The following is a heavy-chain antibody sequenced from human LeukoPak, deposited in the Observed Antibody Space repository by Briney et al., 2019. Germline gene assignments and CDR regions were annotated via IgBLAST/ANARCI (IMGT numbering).Heavy chain of an antibody. J-gene: IGHJ6*02. V-gene: IGHV3-23*01. CDR1: GFTFSSYA. Sequence: PGGSLRLSCAASGFTFSSYAMSWVRQAPGKGLEWVSAISGGGGSTYYADSVKGRFTISRDNSKNTLYLQMNSLRAEDTAVYYCAKGAVAGRYYYYGMDVWGQGTTVTVSS. CDR2: ISGGGGST. CDR3: AKGAVAGRYYYYGMDV. D-gene: IGHD6-19*01.